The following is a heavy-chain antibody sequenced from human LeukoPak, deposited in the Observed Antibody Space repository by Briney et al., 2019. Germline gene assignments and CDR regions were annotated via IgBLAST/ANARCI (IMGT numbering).Heavy chain of an antibody. Sequence: GGSLRLSCAASGFSFSDYYMSWIRQAPGKGLERVSYITSSSSFRTYADSVKGRFTISRDNAKNSLYLQMNSLRAEDTAVYYCARALDYGDFDYWGQGTLVTVSS. CDR3: ARALDYGDFDY. CDR1: GFSFSDYY. D-gene: IGHD4-17*01. CDR2: ITSSSSFR. V-gene: IGHV3-11*06. J-gene: IGHJ4*02.